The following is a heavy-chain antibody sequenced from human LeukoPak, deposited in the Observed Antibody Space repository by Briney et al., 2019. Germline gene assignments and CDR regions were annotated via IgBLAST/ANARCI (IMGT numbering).Heavy chain of an antibody. J-gene: IGHJ4*02. V-gene: IGHV3-20*04. Sequence: GGSLRLSCAASGFTFDDYAMSWVRQAPGKGLEWVSSINWNGGSTGYADFVKGRFTISRDNAENSLYLQMNSLRAEDTALYYCARSPGYSSSWNIDYWGQGTLVTVSS. CDR3: ARSPGYSSSWNIDY. CDR2: INWNGGST. D-gene: IGHD6-13*01. CDR1: GFTFDDYA.